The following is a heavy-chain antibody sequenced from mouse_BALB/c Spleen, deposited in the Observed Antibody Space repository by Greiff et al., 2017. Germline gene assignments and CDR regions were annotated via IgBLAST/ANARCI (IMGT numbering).Heavy chain of an antibody. CDR3: ARAGNGYYVDY. CDR2: ISNLAYSI. J-gene: IGHJ2*01. CDR1: GFTFSDYG. V-gene: IGHV5-15*02. D-gene: IGHD2-2*01. Sequence: DVHLVESGGGLVQPGGSRKLSCAASGFTFSDYGMAWVRQAPGKGPEWVAFISNLAYSIYYADTVTGRFTISRENAKNTLYLEMSSLRSEDTAMYYCARAGNGYYVDYWGQGTTLTVSS.